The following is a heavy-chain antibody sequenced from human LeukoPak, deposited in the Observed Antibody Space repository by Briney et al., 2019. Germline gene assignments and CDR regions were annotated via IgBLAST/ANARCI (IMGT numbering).Heavy chain of an antibody. J-gene: IGHJ4*02. CDR2: ISGSGGST. V-gene: IGHV3-23*01. Sequence: GGSLRLSCAASGFTFRSYAMSWVRQAPGKGLEWVSAISGSGGSTYYADSVKGRFTISRDNSKNTLYLQMNSLRAEDTAVYYCAKNSGGTCYSHLDYWAQGTLVTVSS. D-gene: IGHD2-15*01. CDR1: GFTFRSYA. CDR3: AKNSGGTCYSHLDY.